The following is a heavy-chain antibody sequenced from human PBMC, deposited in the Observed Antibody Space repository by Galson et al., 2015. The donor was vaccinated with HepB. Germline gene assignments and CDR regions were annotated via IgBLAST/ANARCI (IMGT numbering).Heavy chain of an antibody. D-gene: IGHD4-17*01. CDR3: ARQSYGDYTPIDY. CDR1: GYSFTNYW. Sequence: QSGAEVKKPGESLKISCKGSGYSFTNYWIGWVRQMPGKGLEWMGIVYPGDSNTRYSPSFRGQVTISADKSISTAYLQWSSLKASDTATYYRARQSYGDYTPIDYWGQGALVTVSS. J-gene: IGHJ4*02. CDR2: VYPGDSNT. V-gene: IGHV5-51*01.